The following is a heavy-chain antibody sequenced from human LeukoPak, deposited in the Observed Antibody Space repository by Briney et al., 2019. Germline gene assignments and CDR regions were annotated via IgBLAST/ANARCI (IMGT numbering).Heavy chain of an antibody. J-gene: IGHJ5*02. CDR1: GFTVSSSY. D-gene: IGHD5-18*01. V-gene: IGHV3-66*01. CDR3: ARDLDGYRAGNGA. Sequence: GGSLRLSCAASGFTVSSSYMSWVRQAPGKGLEWVSIISSAGTTYYADSVKGRFTISRDNAKNTLYLQMNSLRAEDTAVYYCARDLDGYRAGNGAWGQGTLVTVSS. CDR2: ISSAGTT.